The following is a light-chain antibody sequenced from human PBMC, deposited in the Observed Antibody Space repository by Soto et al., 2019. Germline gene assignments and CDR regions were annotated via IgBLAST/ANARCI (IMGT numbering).Light chain of an antibody. CDR1: SSDVGGYNY. V-gene: IGLV2-14*01. Sequence: QSALTQPASVSGSPGQSITISCTGTSSDVGGYNYVSWYQQHPGKAPKLIIYDVNNRPSGVSDRFSGSKSGNTASLTISGLQTEDEADYYCSSYTSIITVVFGGGTKLTVL. CDR3: SSYTSIITVV. J-gene: IGLJ2*01. CDR2: DVN.